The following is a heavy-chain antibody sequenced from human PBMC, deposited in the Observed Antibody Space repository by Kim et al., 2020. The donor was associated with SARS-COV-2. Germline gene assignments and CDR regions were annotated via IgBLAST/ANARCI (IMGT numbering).Heavy chain of an antibody. J-gene: IGHJ6*02. Sequence: VKGRFTISRDNAKNSLYLQMNSLRAEDTAVYYCARGGYSHDSKYYYYAMDVWGQGTTVTVSS. CDR3: ARGGYSHDSKYYYYAMDV. D-gene: IGHD5-12*01. V-gene: IGHV3-11*06.